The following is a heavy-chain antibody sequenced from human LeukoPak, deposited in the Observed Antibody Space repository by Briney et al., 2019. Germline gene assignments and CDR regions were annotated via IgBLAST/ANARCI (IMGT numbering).Heavy chain of an antibody. CDR2: MYYSGST. CDR3: ARLHDYGGKNFDL. J-gene: IGHJ2*01. D-gene: IGHD4-23*01. CDR1: GGSISDNY. V-gene: IGHV4-59*01. Sequence: SETLSLTCTVSGGSISDNYWTWIRQPPGKGLEWVGYMYYSGSTNYNPSFKSRVIISVDTSKNQFSLKVSSVTAADTAVYYCARLHDYGGKNFDLWGRGTLVTVSS.